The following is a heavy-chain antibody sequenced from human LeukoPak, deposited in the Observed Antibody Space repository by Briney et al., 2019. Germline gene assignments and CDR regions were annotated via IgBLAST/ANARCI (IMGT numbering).Heavy chain of an antibody. J-gene: IGHJ6*02. CDR2: INPNSGGT. V-gene: IGHV1-2*02. D-gene: IGHD3-22*01. CDR3: AREFRDYYDSSGYYWPLDV. CDR1: GYTFTGYY. Sequence: ASVKVSCKASGYTFTGYYMHWVRQAPGQGLEWMGWINPNSGGTNYAQKFQGRVTMTRDTSISTAYMELSRLRSDDTAVYYCAREFRDYYDSSGYYWPLDVWGQGTTVTVSS.